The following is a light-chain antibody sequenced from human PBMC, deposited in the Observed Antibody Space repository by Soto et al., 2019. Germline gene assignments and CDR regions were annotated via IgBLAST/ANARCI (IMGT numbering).Light chain of an antibody. CDR3: QRYSSVPV. CDR1: QDIRNF. J-gene: IGKJ3*01. Sequence: DIQMTQSPTSLSASVGDRVTITCRASQDIRNFVAWYQQKPGKAPKLLIYAASTLQSGVPSRFSGSGSGTDFTLTSTGLQPEDVATYSCQRYSSVPVFGPGTKVEIK. V-gene: IGKV1-27*01. CDR2: AAS.